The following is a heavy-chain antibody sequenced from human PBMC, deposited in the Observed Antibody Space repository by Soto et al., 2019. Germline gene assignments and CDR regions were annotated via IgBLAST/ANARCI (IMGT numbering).Heavy chain of an antibody. CDR2: IYTSGST. V-gene: IGHV4-4*07. J-gene: IGHJ5*02. D-gene: IGHD3-9*01. Sequence: SETLSLTCTVSGGSISSYYWSWIRQPAGKGLEWIGRIYTSGSTNYNPSLKSRVTMSVDTSKNQFSLKLSSVTAADTAVYYCARSYDILTGPANWFDPWGQGTLGTVSS. CDR3: ARSYDILTGPANWFDP. CDR1: GGSISSYY.